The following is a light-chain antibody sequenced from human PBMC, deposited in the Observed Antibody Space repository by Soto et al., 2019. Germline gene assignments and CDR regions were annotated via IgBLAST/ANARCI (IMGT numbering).Light chain of an antibody. CDR1: QSVSSY. J-gene: IGKJ5*01. V-gene: IGKV3-11*01. CDR3: QQRSNWPPIT. Sequence: EIVLTQSPANLSLSPGARATLSCRASQSVSSYLAWYQQKPGQAPRLLIYDASNRATGIPARFSGSGSGTDFPLTISCLEPEDFGVYYCQQRSNWPPITFGQGTRLEIK. CDR2: DAS.